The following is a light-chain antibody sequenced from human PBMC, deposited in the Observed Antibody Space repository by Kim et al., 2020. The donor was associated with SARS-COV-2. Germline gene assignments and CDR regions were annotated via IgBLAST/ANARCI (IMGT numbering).Light chain of an antibody. CDR3: QQYNPYPWT. J-gene: IGKJ5*01. CDR1: QTISSW. CDR2: KAS. V-gene: IGKV1-5*03. Sequence: DIQMTQSPSTLSASVGDRVTITCRASQTISSWLAWYQQKPGKAPKLLIYKASSLESGVPSRFSGSGSGTEFTLTISSLQPDDFATYYCQQYNPYPWTFGQGTRLEIK.